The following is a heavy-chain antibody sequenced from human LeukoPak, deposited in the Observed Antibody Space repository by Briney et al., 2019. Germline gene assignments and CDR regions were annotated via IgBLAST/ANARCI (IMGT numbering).Heavy chain of an antibody. CDR1: GFTVSRNY. V-gene: IGHV3-66*01. CDR3: ARGKGYCSRTTCYLPFDY. CDR2: LYSDGNT. D-gene: IGHD2-2*01. J-gene: IGHJ4*02. Sequence: GGSLRLSCAASGFTVSRNYMSWVRQAPGKGLEWVSLLYSDGNTYYTDSVKGRFTISRDHSENTLYLQMNNLRAEDTALYYCARGKGYCSRTTCYLPFDYWGQGTLVTVSS.